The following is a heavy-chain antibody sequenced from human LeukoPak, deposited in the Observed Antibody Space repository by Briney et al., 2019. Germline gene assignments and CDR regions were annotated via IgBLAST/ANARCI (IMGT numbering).Heavy chain of an antibody. V-gene: IGHV4-39*01. D-gene: IGHD4-23*01. Sequence: SETLSLTCSVSGGSRSSSSYYWGWIRQPPGKGLEWIGSIHDSGSTDYNPSLKSRVTISVDTSKNQFSLKLSSVTAADTAVYYCARLCGGNSNNYYCDYWGQGTLVTVSS. CDR2: IHDSGST. J-gene: IGHJ4*02. CDR3: ARLCGGNSNNYYCDY. CDR1: GGSRSSSSYY.